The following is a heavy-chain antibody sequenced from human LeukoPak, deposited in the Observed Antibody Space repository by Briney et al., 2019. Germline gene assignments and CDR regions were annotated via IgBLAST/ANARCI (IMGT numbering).Heavy chain of an antibody. CDR3: AKPQAISRAPNWALDY. D-gene: IGHD7-27*01. J-gene: IGHJ4*02. Sequence: GGSLRLSCTGSPLTFSSYSLNWVRQAPGKGLEWVSSITTSSRYIYYADSVKGRFTISRDNSKNTLYLQMNSLRAEDTAVYYCAKPQAISRAPNWALDYWGQGTLVTVSS. CDR2: ITTSSRYI. CDR1: PLTFSSYS. V-gene: IGHV3-21*04.